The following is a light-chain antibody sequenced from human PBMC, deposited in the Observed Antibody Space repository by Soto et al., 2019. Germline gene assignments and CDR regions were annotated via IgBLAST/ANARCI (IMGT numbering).Light chain of an antibody. V-gene: IGKV1-6*01. CDR1: QDIRHE. CDR3: LQDHNYPRT. J-gene: IGKJ1*01. CDR2: GAS. Sequence: AIQMTQSPSSLSASVGDRVTITCRASQDIRHELGWYQQKPGKAPKVLIYGASSLQSGVPSRFSGSGSGTDFTLTISSLQPKDFATYYCLQDHNYPRTFGQGTKVEIK.